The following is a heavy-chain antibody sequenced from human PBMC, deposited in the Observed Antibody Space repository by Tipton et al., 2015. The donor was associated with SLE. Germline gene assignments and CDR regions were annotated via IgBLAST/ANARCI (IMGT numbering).Heavy chain of an antibody. J-gene: IGHJ3*02. CDR3: AIDYGGNHRAYDI. D-gene: IGHD4-23*01. Sequence: TLSLTCAVYGGSFSGYSWSWIRQPPGKGLEWIGEIDHFGNTNYNPSLKSRVTVSVDTSKNQFSLKLSSVTAADTAVYYCAIDYGGNHRAYDIWGQGTVVTVSS. CDR2: IDHFGNT. V-gene: IGHV4-34*01. CDR1: GGSFSGYS.